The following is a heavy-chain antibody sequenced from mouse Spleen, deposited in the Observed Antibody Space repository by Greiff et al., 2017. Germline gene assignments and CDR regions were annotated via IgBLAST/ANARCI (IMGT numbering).Heavy chain of an antibody. D-gene: IGHD3-3*01. J-gene: IGHJ2*01. CDR3: TRGTHNY. V-gene: IGHV1-15*01. CDR1: GYTFTDYE. CDR2: IDPETGGT. Sequence: VQRVESGAELVRPGASVTLSCKASGYTFTDYEMHWVKQTPVHGLEWIGAIDPETGGTAYNQKFKGKAILTADKSSSTAYMELRSLTSEDSAVYYCTRGTHNYWGQGTTLTVSS.